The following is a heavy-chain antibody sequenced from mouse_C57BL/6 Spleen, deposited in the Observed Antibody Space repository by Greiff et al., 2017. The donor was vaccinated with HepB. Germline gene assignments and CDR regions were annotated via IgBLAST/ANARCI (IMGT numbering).Heavy chain of an antibody. CDR2: INPSNGGT. J-gene: IGHJ2*01. CDR3: ARGSITAGKNYFDY. CDR1: GYTFTSYW. V-gene: IGHV1-53*01. Sequence: QVQLQQPGTELVKPGASVKLSCKASGYTFTSYWMHWVKQRPGQGLEWIGNINPSNGGTNYNEKFKGKATLTVDKSSSTAYMQHSSLTSEDSAVYYCARGSITAGKNYFDYWGQGTTLTVSS. D-gene: IGHD1-1*01.